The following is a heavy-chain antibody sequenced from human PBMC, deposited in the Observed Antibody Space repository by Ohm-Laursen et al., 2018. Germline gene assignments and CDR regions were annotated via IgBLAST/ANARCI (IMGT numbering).Heavy chain of an antibody. D-gene: IGHD2-15*01. CDR2: INHSGST. J-gene: IGHJ4*02. V-gene: IGHV4-34*01. Sequence: SETLSLTCAVYGGSFSGYYWSWIRQPPGKGLEWIGEINHSGSTNYNPSLKSRVTISVDTSKNQFSLKLSSVTAADTAVYYCARGLSAIVYWGQGTLVTVFS. CDR3: ARGLSAIVY. CDR1: GGSFSGYY.